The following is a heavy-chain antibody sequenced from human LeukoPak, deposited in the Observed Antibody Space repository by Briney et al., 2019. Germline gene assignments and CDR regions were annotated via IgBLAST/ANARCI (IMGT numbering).Heavy chain of an antibody. CDR2: IGPSSGDI. CDR3: ARDRGARGRGLA. J-gene: IGHJ5*02. Sequence: KPGGSLRLSCAASGFTFRIYSMNWVRQAPGTGLEWVSSIGPSSGDIYYADSVKGRFTISRDNDKNSLYLQTNSLRAEDTAVYYCARDRGARGRGLAWGQGTQVTVSS. V-gene: IGHV3-21*01. D-gene: IGHD3-10*01. CDR1: GFTFRIYS.